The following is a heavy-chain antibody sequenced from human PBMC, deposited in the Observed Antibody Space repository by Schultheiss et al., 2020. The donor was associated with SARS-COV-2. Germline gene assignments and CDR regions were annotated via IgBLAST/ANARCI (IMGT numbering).Heavy chain of an antibody. CDR1: GFTFSSYW. J-gene: IGHJ4*02. D-gene: IGHD3-3*01. CDR3: ARDRVDFWSGYFDY. CDR2: IYSGGST. V-gene: IGHV3-66*01. Sequence: GGSLRLSCAASGFTFSSYWMSWVRQAPGKGLEWVSVIYSGGSTYYADSVKGRFTISRDNSKNTLYLQMNSLRAGDTAVYYCARDRVDFWSGYFDYWGQGTLVTVSS.